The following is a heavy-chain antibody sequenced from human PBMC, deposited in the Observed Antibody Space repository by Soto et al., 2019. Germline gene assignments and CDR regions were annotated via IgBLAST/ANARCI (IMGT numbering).Heavy chain of an antibody. D-gene: IGHD1-20*01. V-gene: IGHV3-30*18. Sequence: QVQLVESGGGVVQPGRSLRLSCAASGFTFSSYGMHWVRQAPGKGLEWVAVISYDGSNKYYADSVKGRFTISRDNSKNTLYLQMNSLRAEDTAVYYCAKDSPVVTGTTSVGDAFDIWGQGTMVTVSS. J-gene: IGHJ3*02. CDR3: AKDSPVVTGTTSVGDAFDI. CDR1: GFTFSSYG. CDR2: ISYDGSNK.